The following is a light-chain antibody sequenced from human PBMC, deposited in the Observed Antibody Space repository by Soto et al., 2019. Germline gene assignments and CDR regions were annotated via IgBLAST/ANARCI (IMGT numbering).Light chain of an antibody. CDR3: QQYNNWPQT. Sequence: EIVLTQSPDTLSLSPGERGTLSFTASQTVTSSCLAWYQRKPGQAPRLLIHTTSTRATDIPDRFSGSGSGTEFTLTISSLQSEDFAVYFCQQYNNWPQTFGQGTKVDIK. CDR2: TTS. V-gene: IGKV3D-15*01. J-gene: IGKJ1*01. CDR1: QTVTSS.